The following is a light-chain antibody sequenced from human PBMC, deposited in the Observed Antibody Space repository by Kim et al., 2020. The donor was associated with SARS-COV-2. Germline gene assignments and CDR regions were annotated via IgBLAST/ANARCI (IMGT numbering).Light chain of an antibody. CDR3: QTWDGITAV. V-gene: IGLV3-1*01. J-gene: IGLJ3*02. CDR1: DLGDKY. CDR2: QDD. Sequence: SLSPGQTTSITCSGDDLGDKYTCWYQQKPGQSPLLVIYQDDRRPSGIPDRFSGSNSGNTATLTISGTQAMDEADYYCQTWDGITAVFGGGTRLTVL.